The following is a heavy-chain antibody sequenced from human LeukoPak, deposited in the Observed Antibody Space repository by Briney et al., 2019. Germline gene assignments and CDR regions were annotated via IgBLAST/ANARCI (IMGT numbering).Heavy chain of an antibody. V-gene: IGHV1-46*01. CDR3: ARDSPLPYYDFWSGYWGNWFDP. D-gene: IGHD3-3*01. CDR2: INPSGGST. J-gene: IGHJ5*02. CDR1: GYTFTSYY. Sequence: ASVKVSCKASGYTFTSYYMHWVRQAPGQGLEWMGIINPSGGSTSYAQKFQGRVTMTRDTSTSTVYMELSSLRSDDTAVYYCARDSPLPYYDFWSGYWGNWFDPWGQGTLVTVSS.